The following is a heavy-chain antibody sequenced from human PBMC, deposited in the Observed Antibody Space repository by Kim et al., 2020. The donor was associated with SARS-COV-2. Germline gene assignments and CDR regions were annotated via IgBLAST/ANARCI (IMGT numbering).Heavy chain of an antibody. CDR3: ARDPPGGDPEDFDL. CDR1: GFSISTYT. D-gene: IGHD3-10*01. V-gene: IGHV3-21*01. J-gene: IGHJ4*02. Sequence: GGSLRLSCAASGFSISTYTMDWVRQAPGKGLEWVSYISSGSDYIYYADSVKGRFTISRNNAKNSLYLQMDSLRAEDTGVYYCARDPPGGDPEDFDLWGQGTLVTVSS. CDR2: ISSGSDYI.